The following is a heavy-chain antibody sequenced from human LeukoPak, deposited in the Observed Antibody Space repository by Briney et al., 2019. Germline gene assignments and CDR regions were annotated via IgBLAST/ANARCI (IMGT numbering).Heavy chain of an antibody. CDR2: IYYSGST. Sequence: SETLSLTCTVSGGSISSSSYYWGWIRQPPGKGLEWIGSIYYSGSTYYNPSLKSRVTISVDTSKNQFSLKLSSVTAADTAVYYCARAAADMDTAMVTVDYWGQGTLVTVSS. CDR1: GGSISSSSYY. D-gene: IGHD5-18*01. J-gene: IGHJ4*02. CDR3: ARAAADMDTAMVTVDY. V-gene: IGHV4-39*07.